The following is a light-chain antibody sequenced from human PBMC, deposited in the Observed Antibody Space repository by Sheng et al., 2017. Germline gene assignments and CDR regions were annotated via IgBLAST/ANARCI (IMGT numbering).Light chain of an antibody. V-gene: IGKV4-1*01. CDR3: QQYYNTPYT. CDR1: QSVLYRSINKNY. Sequence: DIVMTQSPDSLAVSLGERATINCKSSQSVLYRSINKNYLAWYQXKPGQPPRLLIYWASTRESGVPDRFSGXGSGTDFTLTISNLQAEDVAVYYCQQYYNTPYTFGPGTKVEIK. J-gene: IGKJ3*01. CDR2: WAS.